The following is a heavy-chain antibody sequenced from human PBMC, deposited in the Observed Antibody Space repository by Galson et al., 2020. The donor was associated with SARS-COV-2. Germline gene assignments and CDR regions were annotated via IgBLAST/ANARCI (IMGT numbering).Heavy chain of an antibody. J-gene: IGHJ4*02. V-gene: IGHV4-39*01. Sequence: ETSETRSLTCTVSGGSISRSSYYWGWIRQPPGKGLEWIGGSTYYNPSLKTRVTISVDTSKNQFSLKRSPVTAADTAVYYCARGALYCSSTSCLRFDCWCQGTLVTDSS. D-gene: IGHD2-2*01. CDR1: GGSISRSSYY. CDR3: ARGALYCSSTSCLRFDC. CDR2: GST.